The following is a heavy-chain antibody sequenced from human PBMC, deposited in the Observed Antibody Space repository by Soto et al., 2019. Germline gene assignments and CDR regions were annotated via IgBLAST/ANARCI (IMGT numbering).Heavy chain of an antibody. V-gene: IGHV1-2*04. CDR2: INPNSGGT. Sequence: ASVKVSCKASGYTFTGYYMHWVRQAPGQGLEWMGWINPNSGGTNYAQKFQGWVTMTRDTSISTAYMELSSLRSEDTAVYYCARSQGSSTSLEIYYYYYYGMDVWGQGTTVTAP. D-gene: IGHD2-2*01. J-gene: IGHJ6*02. CDR3: ARSQGSSTSLEIYYYYYYGMDV. CDR1: GYTFTGYY.